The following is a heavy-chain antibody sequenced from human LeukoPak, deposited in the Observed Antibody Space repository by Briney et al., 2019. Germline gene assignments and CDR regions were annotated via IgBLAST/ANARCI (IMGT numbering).Heavy chain of an antibody. CDR2: INSNNGDT. Sequence: GSVTVSCTASGYTFTGYYLHWARQAPGQGLEWVGGINSNNGDTHYAQRFKGRVTMTRDTSISTAYMELSRLGSDDSAVYYCARYGHGYTLDWGQGTLVTVSS. CDR3: ARYGHGYTLD. CDR1: GYTFTGYY. J-gene: IGHJ4*02. V-gene: IGHV1-2*02. D-gene: IGHD5-24*01.